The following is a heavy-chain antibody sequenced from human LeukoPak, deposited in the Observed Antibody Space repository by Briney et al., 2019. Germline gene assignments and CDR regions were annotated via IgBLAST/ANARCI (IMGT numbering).Heavy chain of an antibody. CDR3: AREAVIRQYYGMDV. J-gene: IGHJ6*02. Sequence: ASVKVSCKASGYTFTGYYMHWVRQAPGQGLEWMGWINPNSGGTNYAQKFQGRVTMTRDTSISTAYMELSRLRSDDTAVYYCAREAVIRQYYGMDVWGQGTTVTVSS. CDR2: INPNSGGT. V-gene: IGHV1-2*02. CDR1: GYTFTGYY. D-gene: IGHD3-16*02.